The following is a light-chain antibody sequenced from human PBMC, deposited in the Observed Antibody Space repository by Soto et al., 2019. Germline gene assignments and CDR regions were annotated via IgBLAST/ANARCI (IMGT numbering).Light chain of an antibody. Sequence: QSVLTQPPSASGTPGQRVTISCSGSGSNIGSNYVFWYQQLPGTAPKLLTYRNNQRPSGVPGRFSGSKSGTSASLAISGLRSEDEGDYYCAAWDDSLRGVVFGGGTKLTVL. V-gene: IGLV1-47*01. J-gene: IGLJ2*01. CDR2: RNN. CDR3: AAWDDSLRGVV. CDR1: GSNIGSNY.